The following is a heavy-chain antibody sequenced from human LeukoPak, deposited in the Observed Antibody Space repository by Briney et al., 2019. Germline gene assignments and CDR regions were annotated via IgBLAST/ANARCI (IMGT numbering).Heavy chain of an antibody. CDR1: GGSISSYY. V-gene: IGHV4-59*08. CDR2: IYYSGST. CDR3: ARQGRYSYLGEDV. D-gene: IGHD5-18*01. Sequence: KSSETLSLTCTVSGGSISSYYWSWIRQPPGKGLEWIGYIYYSGSTNYNPSLKSRVTISVDTSKNQFSLKLSSVTAADTAVYYCARQGRYSYLGEDVWGQGTTVTVSS. J-gene: IGHJ6*02.